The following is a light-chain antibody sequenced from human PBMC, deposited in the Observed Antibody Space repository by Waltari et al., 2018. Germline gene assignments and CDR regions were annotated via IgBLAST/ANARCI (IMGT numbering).Light chain of an antibody. V-gene: IGLV1-40*01. CDR3: QSYDSSLSGSI. Sequence: ISCTGSSSNIGAGYDVHWYQLLPGTAPKLLIYGNSNRPSGVPDRFSGSKSGTSASLAITGLQAEDEADYYCQSYDSSLSGSIFGGGTKLTVL. CDR2: GNS. CDR1: SSNIGAGYD. J-gene: IGLJ2*01.